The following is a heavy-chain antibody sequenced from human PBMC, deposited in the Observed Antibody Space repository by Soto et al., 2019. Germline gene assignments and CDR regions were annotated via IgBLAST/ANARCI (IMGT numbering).Heavy chain of an antibody. CDR1: GFTFSNYG. CDR2: IWYDGSNK. CDR3: ARDRMYYDSSGYYDY. J-gene: IGHJ4*02. D-gene: IGHD3-22*01. V-gene: IGHV3-33*01. Sequence: QVRLVESGGGVVQPGRSLRLSCAASGFTFSNYGMHWVRQAPGKGLEWVAVIWYDGSNKYYADSVKGRFTISRDNSKNTLYLQMNSLRAEDTAVYYCARDRMYYDSSGYYDYWGQGTLVTVSS.